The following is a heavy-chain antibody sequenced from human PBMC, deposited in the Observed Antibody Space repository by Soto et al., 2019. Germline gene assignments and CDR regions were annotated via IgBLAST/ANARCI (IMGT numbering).Heavy chain of an antibody. Sequence: VQLLESGGGLVQPGGSLRLSCAASGFTFSSYGMHWVRQAPGKGLEWVAVISYDGSNKYYADSVKGRFTISRDNSKNTLYLQMNSLRAEDTAVYYCAKTSRPHYYDSSGPLDYWGQGTLVTVSS. CDR3: AKTSRPHYYDSSGPLDY. CDR2: ISYDGSNK. J-gene: IGHJ4*02. V-gene: IGHV3-30*18. D-gene: IGHD3-22*01. CDR1: GFTFSSYG.